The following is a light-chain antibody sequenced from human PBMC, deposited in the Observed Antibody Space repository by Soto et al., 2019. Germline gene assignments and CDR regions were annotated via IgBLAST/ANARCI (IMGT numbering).Light chain of an antibody. CDR3: GTWDSSLSAGV. V-gene: IGLV1-51*02. CDR2: ENN. CDR1: SSNIGNNY. J-gene: IGLJ2*01. Sequence: QSVLTQPPSVSAAPGQKVTISCSGSSSNIGNNYVSWYQQLPGTAPKLLIYENNKRPSGIPDRFSGSKSGTSATLGITGLRTGDEADYYCGTWDSSLSAGVFGGETKLTVL.